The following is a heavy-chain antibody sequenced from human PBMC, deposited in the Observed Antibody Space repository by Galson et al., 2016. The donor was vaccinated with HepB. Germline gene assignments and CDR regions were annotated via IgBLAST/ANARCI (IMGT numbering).Heavy chain of an antibody. CDR2: INPDNGNT. J-gene: IGHJ4*02. D-gene: IGHD5-24*01. CDR3: ARDLDGYNYFDS. CDR1: GYTFTNYY. Sequence: SVKVSCKASGYTFTNYYMQWVRQAPGQGLEWMGIINPDNGNTKSAQKFQGRLTMTRDTATSTVYMELNSLRSEDTAVYYCARDLDGYNYFDSWGQGTLVTVSS. V-gene: IGHV1-46*01.